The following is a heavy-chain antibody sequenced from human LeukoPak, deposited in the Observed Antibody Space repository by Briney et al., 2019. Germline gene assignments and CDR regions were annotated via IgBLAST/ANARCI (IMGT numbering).Heavy chain of an antibody. V-gene: IGHV1-8*01. D-gene: IGHD3-9*01. CDR1: GYIFSNFN. Sequence: ASVKVSCEASGYIFSNFNINWVRQATGQGLEWMGWMNPKSGNTDYAQKFQGRVTMTSNSSINTAYMELTSLTSEDTAVYYCARAQYSILTGCHWGQGTMVTVSS. CDR3: ARAQYSILTGCH. CDR2: MNPKSGNT. J-gene: IGHJ3*01.